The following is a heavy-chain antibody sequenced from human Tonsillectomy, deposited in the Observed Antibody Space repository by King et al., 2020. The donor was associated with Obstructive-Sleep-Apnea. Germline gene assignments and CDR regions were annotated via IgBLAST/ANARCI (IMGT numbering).Heavy chain of an antibody. D-gene: IGHD1-26*01. CDR2: ISSDVSNK. V-gene: IGHV3-30*04. J-gene: IGHJ3*02. CDR1: GFTFSNYT. CDR3: ASLVGATSWDAFDI. Sequence: VQLVESGGGVVQPGRSLKLSCAASGFTFSNYTMHWVRQAPGKGLEWVAVISSDVSNKYYADSVKGRFTISRDNSKNTLYLRMNSLRAEDTAVYYCASLVGATSWDAFDIWGQGTVVSVSS.